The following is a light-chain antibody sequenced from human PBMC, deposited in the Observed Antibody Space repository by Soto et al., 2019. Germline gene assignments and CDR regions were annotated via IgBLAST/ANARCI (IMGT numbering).Light chain of an antibody. CDR2: GAS. CDR3: QQYGNSPPGT. CDR1: QSVGNSH. J-gene: IGKJ5*01. V-gene: IGKV3-20*01. Sequence: ETVLTQSPGTLYFSPGERATPSCRASQSVGNSHVAWYQQRRGLPPRLLIYGASNRATGIPDRFSGSGSGADFTLTISRLEPEDFAVYFCQQYGNSPPGTFGQGTRLEIK.